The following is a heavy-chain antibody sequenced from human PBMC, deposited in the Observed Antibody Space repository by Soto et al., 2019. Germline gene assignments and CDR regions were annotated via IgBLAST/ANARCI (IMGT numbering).Heavy chain of an antibody. D-gene: IGHD4-17*01. V-gene: IGHV3-30-3*01. CDR1: GFTFSSYA. J-gene: IGHJ6*02. CDR3: ARVLLTDYGDYDVYYYYGMDV. CDR2: ISYDGSNK. Sequence: QVQLVESGGGVVQPGRSLRLSCAASGFTFSSYAMHWVRQAPGKGLEWVAVISYDGSNKYYADSVKGRFTISRDNSKITLSLQXNSLRAEDTAVYYCARVLLTDYGDYDVYYYYGMDVWGQGTTVTVSS.